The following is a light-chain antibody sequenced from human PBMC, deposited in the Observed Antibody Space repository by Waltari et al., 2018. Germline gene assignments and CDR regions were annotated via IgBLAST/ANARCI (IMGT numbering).Light chain of an antibody. J-gene: IGLJ3*02. Sequence: YVLTQPPSVSVDPGKTARLTCGGDNIGSKSVNWYQQKPGQAPGLVMVYDSDRPSKIPERFSGSNSGNTATLTISWVEAGDEADYHCQVWDDVTDSGVFGGGTKLTVL. V-gene: IGLV3-21*04. CDR2: YDS. CDR1: NIGSKS. CDR3: QVWDDVTDSGV.